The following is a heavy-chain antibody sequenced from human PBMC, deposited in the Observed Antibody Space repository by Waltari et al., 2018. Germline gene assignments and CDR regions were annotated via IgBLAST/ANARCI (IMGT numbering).Heavy chain of an antibody. CDR2: TYYRSKWSN. V-gene: IGHV6-1*01. CDR1: GDSVSVNCAA. Sequence: QVQLQQSGPGLVKPSQTLSLTSAVSGDSVSVNCAAACNWIRQPPSRGLERLGRTYYRSKWSNEYAVSVRSRITINPDTSKNQFSLHLNSVTPEDTAVYYCARWSSSSFDSWGQGILVTVSS. J-gene: IGHJ4*02. CDR3: ARWSSSSFDS. D-gene: IGHD6-13*01.